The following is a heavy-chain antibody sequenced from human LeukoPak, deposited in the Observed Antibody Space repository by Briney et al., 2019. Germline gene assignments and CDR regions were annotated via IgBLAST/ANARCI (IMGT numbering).Heavy chain of an antibody. CDR2: IYYSGST. Sequence: PSETLSLTCTVSSDSISSYYWSWIRQPPGKGLEWIGFIYYSGSTNYTPSLRSRVTMSMDTSKNQFSLKLSSVTAADTAVYYCARAESIAAANWFDPWGQGTLVTVSS. V-gene: IGHV4-59*12. D-gene: IGHD6-13*01. J-gene: IGHJ5*02. CDR3: ARAESIAAANWFDP. CDR1: SDSISSYY.